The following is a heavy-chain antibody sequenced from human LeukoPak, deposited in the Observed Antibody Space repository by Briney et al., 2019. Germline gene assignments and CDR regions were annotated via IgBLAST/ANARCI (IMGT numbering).Heavy chain of an antibody. CDR3: AKSQHIVVVTDAFDI. Sequence: GGSLRLSCAASGFTFDDYGMSWVRQAPGKGLEWVSAISGSGGSTYYADSVKGRFTISGDNSKNTLYLQMNSLRAEDTAVYYCAKSQHIVVVTDAFDIWGQGTMVTVSS. D-gene: IGHD2-21*02. CDR2: ISGSGGST. J-gene: IGHJ3*02. V-gene: IGHV3-23*01. CDR1: GFTFDDYG.